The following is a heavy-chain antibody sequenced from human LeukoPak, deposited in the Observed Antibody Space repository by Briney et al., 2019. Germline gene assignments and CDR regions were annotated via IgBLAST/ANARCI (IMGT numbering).Heavy chain of an antibody. Sequence: SETLSLTCTVSGGSISSYYWSWIRQPPGKGLEWIGYIYYSGSTNYNPSLKSRVTITVDTSKNQFSLKLSSVTAADTAVYYCARLIAAAGRPFDYWGQGTLVTVSS. J-gene: IGHJ4*02. CDR1: GGSISSYY. V-gene: IGHV4-59*01. D-gene: IGHD6-13*01. CDR3: ARLIAAAGRPFDY. CDR2: IYYSGST.